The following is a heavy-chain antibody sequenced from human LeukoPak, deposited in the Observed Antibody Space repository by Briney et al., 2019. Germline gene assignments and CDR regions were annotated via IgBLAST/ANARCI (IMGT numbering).Heavy chain of an antibody. CDR2: IWYDGSNK. CDR1: GFTFSSYG. CDR3: ARVLCSGGTCLDAFDI. J-gene: IGHJ3*02. Sequence: GRSLRLSCVASGFTFSSYGMYWVRQAPGKGLEWVAVIWYDGSNKYYADSVKGRFTISRDNPKNTLYLQMNSLRAEDTAVYYCARVLCSGGTCLDAFDIWGQGTMVTVSS. D-gene: IGHD2-15*01. V-gene: IGHV3-33*01.